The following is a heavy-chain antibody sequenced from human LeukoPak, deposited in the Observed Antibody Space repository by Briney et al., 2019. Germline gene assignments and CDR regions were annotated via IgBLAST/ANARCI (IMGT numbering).Heavy chain of an antibody. J-gene: IGHJ5*02. CDR3: ARGRSPRWFDP. CDR1: GGSFSGYY. D-gene: IGHD1-14*01. Sequence: SETLSLTCAVYGGSFSGYYWSWIRQPPGKGLEWIGEINHSGSTNYNPSLKSRVTISVDTSKNQFSLKLSSVTAADTAVYYCARGRSPRWFDPWGQGTLVTVSS. V-gene: IGHV4-34*01. CDR2: INHSGST.